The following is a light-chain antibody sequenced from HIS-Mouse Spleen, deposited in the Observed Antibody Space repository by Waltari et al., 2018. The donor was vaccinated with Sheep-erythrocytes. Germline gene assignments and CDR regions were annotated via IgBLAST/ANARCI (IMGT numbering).Light chain of an antibody. CDR3: QQHYSSLT. CDR2: WAS. J-gene: IGKJ4*01. Sequence: DIVMTQSPDSLAVSLGERATINCKSSQSVLYSSNNKNYLAWYQQKPGQHPKLLIYWASTRESGVPDRFSGSGSGTAFTLTISSLQAEDVAVYYCQQHYSSLTFGGGTKVEIK. V-gene: IGKV4-1*01. CDR1: QSVLYSSNNKNY.